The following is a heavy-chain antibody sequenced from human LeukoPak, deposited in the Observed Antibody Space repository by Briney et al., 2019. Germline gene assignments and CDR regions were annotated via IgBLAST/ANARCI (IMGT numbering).Heavy chain of an antibody. V-gene: IGHV3-43D*04. CDR2: ISWDGGST. Sequence: GGSLRLSCAASGFTFDDYAMHWVRHAPGKGVEWVSLISWDGGSTYYADSVKGRFTISRDNSKNSLYLQMNSLRAEDTALYYCAKDSTGDFWSGFYMDVWGKGTTVTVSS. CDR3: AKDSTGDFWSGFYMDV. J-gene: IGHJ6*03. D-gene: IGHD3-3*01. CDR1: GFTFDDYA.